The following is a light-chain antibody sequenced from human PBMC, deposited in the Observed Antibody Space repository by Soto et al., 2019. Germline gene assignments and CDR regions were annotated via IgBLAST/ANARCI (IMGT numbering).Light chain of an antibody. Sequence: QSALTQPASVSGSPGQSITISCTGTSSDAGAYNYVSWYQQHPGKAPKLMIYDVSHRPSGVSNRFSGSKSGNTASLTISGLQAEDEADYYCSSYTSSSTLVVFGGGTKLTVL. V-gene: IGLV2-14*03. CDR1: SSDAGAYNY. J-gene: IGLJ2*01. CDR2: DVS. CDR3: SSYTSSSTLVV.